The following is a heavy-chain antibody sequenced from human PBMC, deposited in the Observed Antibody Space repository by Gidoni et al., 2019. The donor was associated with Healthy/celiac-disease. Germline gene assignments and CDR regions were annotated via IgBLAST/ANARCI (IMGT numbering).Heavy chain of an antibody. CDR2: ISSSGSTI. V-gene: IGHV3-48*03. Sequence: EVQLVESGGGLVQPGGSLRLSCAASGFTFSRYELNWVRQAPGKGLEWVSYISSSGSTIYYADSVKGRFTISRDNAKNSLYLQMNSLRAEDTAVYYCARVGVGRVPAAPRGGDDYWGQGTLVTVSS. CDR1: GFTFSRYE. CDR3: ARVGVGRVPAAPRGGDDY. J-gene: IGHJ4*02. D-gene: IGHD2-2*01.